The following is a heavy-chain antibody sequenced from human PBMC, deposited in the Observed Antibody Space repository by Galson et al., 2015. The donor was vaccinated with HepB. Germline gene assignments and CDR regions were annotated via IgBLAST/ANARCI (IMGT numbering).Heavy chain of an antibody. D-gene: IGHD5-18*01. CDR2: INQDGSEK. V-gene: IGHV3-7*03. CDR3: VSIYSP. Sequence: SLRLSCAASGFTLSSHWVTWVRQAPGKGLEWVANINQDGSEKHCVGSAKGRFTISRDNAKNSAYLQINSLRDEDTAMYYCVSIYSPGGQGTLVAVSS. J-gene: IGHJ5*02. CDR1: GFTLSSHW.